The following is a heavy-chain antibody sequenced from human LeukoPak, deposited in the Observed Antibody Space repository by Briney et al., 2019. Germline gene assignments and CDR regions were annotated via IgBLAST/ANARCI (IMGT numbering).Heavy chain of an antibody. Sequence: GGSLRLSCAASGFTFSSYWMSWVRQAPGKGLEWVAVISYDGSNKYYADSVKGRFTISRDNSKNTLYLQMNSLRAEDTAVFYCAKDYLPNYYYGSAWDYWGQGTLVTVSS. CDR3: AKDYLPNYYYGSAWDY. D-gene: IGHD3-10*01. CDR1: GFTFSSYW. V-gene: IGHV3-30*01. J-gene: IGHJ4*02. CDR2: ISYDGSNK.